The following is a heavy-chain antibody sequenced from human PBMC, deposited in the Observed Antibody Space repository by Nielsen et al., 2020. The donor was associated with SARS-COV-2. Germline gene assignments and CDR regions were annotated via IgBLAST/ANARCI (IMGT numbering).Heavy chain of an antibody. V-gene: IGHV4-31*03. CDR2: IYYSGST. D-gene: IGHD1-14*01. CDR3: ARGRNYYYYGMDV. Sequence: SETLSLTCTVSGGSISSGGYYWNWIRQHPGKGLEWIGYIYYSGSTYYNPSLKSRVTISVDTSKNQFSLKLSSVTAADTAVYYCARGRNYYYYGMDVWGQGTTVTVSS. CDR1: GGSISSGGYY. J-gene: IGHJ6*02.